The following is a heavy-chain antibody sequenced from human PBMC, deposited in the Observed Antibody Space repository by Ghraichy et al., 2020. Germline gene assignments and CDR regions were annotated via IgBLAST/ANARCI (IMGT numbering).Heavy chain of an antibody. CDR2: ISSSSSYI. CDR3: ARPRIRDGDYTQKEYYFDY. Sequence: GGSLRLSCAASGFTFSSYSMNWVRQAPGKGLEWVSSISSSSSYIYYADSVKGRFTISRDNAKNSLYLQMNSLRAEDTAVYYCARPRIRDGDYTQKEYYFDYWGQGTLVTVSS. CDR1: GFTFSSYS. D-gene: IGHD4-17*01. V-gene: IGHV3-21*01. J-gene: IGHJ4*02.